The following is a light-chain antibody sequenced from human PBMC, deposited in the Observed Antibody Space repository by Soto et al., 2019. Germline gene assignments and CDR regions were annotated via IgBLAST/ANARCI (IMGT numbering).Light chain of an antibody. J-gene: IGKJ1*01. V-gene: IGKV3-20*01. Sequence: ELVLTQSPGTLSLSPGERATLSCRASQSVSGSYLAWYQQKPGQAPRLLIYCASSRATGIPDRVSGSGSGTDVTLTISRLEPEDFAVYYCQQYGRSLWTFGQGTKVEIK. CDR1: QSVSGSY. CDR3: QQYGRSLWT. CDR2: CAS.